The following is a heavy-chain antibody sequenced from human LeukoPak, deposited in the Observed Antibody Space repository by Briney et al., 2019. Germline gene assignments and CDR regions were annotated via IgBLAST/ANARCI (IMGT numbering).Heavy chain of an antibody. V-gene: IGHV3-21*01. CDR3: ARAGGRWFDP. D-gene: IGHD2-8*02. CDR2: ISSSSSYI. Sequence: GGSLRLSCAASGFTFSSYSMNWVCQAPGKGLEWVSSISSSSSYIYYADSVKGRFTISRDNAKNSLYLQMNSLRAEDTAVYYCARAGGRWFDPWGQGTLVTVSS. CDR1: GFTFSSYS. J-gene: IGHJ5*02.